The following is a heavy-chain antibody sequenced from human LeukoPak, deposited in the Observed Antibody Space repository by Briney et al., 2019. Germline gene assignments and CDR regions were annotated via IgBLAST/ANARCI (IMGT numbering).Heavy chain of an antibody. CDR3: ARDIPLQLDGSYFDY. CDR1: GGSISSYY. D-gene: IGHD6-13*01. V-gene: IGHV4-4*07. J-gene: IGHJ4*02. Sequence: SETLSLTCTVSGGSISSYYWSWIRQPAGKGLEWIGRIYTSGSTNYNPSLKSRVTMSVDTSKNQFSLKLSSVTAADTAVYYCARDIPLQLDGSYFDYWGQGTLVTVSS. CDR2: IYTSGST.